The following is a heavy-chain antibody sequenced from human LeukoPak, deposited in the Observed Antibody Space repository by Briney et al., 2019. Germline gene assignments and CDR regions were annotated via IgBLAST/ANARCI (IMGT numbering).Heavy chain of an antibody. D-gene: IGHD1-14*01. CDR1: GFTFSSYS. CDR3: AKEICGEPTGGWFQH. CDR2: IVVSGVTT. V-gene: IGHV3-23*01. Sequence: GGSLRLSCAASGFTFSSYSMNWVRQAPGKGLEWVSGIVVSGVTTYYADSVKGRFTISRDNSKNTLYLQMNSLRAEDTAVYYCAKEICGEPTGGWFQHWGQGTLVTVSS. J-gene: IGHJ1*01.